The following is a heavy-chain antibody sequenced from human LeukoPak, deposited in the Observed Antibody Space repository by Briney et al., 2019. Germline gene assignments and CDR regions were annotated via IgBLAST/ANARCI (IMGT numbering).Heavy chain of an antibody. V-gene: IGHV3-23*01. D-gene: IGHD2-21*01. CDR2: ISDSGGST. CDR1: GFTFSSYA. CDR3: ARDFTYCGGDCYSGWPMGF. Sequence: PGGSLRLSCAASGFTFSSYAMTWVRQAPGKGLEWVSAISDSGGSTYYADSVKGRFTISRDNSKNTLYLQMNSLRAEDTAVYYCARDFTYCGGDCYSGWPMGFWGQGTLVTVSS. J-gene: IGHJ4*02.